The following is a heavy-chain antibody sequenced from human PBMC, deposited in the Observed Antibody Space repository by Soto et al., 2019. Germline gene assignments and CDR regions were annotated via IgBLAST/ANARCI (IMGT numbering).Heavy chain of an antibody. CDR3: ARGHLYYYDSSGCYFDY. Sequence: QVQLQESGPGLVKPSGTLSLTCAVSGGSISSSNWWSWVRPPPGKGLEWIGEIYHSGSTNYNPSLKSRVTISVDKSKNQFSLKLSSVTAADTAVYYCARGHLYYYDSSGCYFDYWGQGTLVTVSS. V-gene: IGHV4-4*02. J-gene: IGHJ4*02. CDR2: IYHSGST. CDR1: GGSISSSNW. D-gene: IGHD3-22*01.